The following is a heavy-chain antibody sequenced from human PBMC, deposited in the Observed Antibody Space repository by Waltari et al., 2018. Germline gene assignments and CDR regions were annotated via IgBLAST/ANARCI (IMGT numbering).Heavy chain of an antibody. D-gene: IGHD3-16*01. CDR2: ISGSGAAI. J-gene: IGHJ6*02. CDR1: GFTFSSYA. V-gene: IGHV3-23*01. Sequence: EVQLLESGGGLVQPGGSLRISCAASGFTFSSYAMSWVRQAPGEGLEWVSSISGSGAAIYYADSVKGRFTISRDNSKNTLYLQMISLRAEDTAVYYCAEAGLYVRDYYYDYSMGVWGQGTTVTVSS. CDR3: AEAGLYVRDYYYDYSMGV.